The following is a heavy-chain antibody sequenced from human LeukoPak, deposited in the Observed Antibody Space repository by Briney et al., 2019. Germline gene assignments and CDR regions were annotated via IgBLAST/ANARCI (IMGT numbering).Heavy chain of an antibody. Sequence: SETLSLTCAVYGGSFSGYYWSWIRQPPAKGLEWIGEINHSGSTNYNPSLKSRVTISVDTSKNQFSLKLSSATAADTAVYYCARGGLVVVPAAPGVRFDPWGQGTLVTVSS. D-gene: IGHD2-2*01. CDR1: GGSFSGYY. CDR2: INHSGST. J-gene: IGHJ5*02. V-gene: IGHV4-34*01. CDR3: ARGGLVVVPAAPGVRFDP.